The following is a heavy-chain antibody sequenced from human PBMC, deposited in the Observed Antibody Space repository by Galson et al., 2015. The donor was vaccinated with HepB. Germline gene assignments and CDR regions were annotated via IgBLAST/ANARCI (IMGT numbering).Heavy chain of an antibody. CDR1: GYTFTNYG. V-gene: IGHV1-18*01. CDR3: ATARYDTSPTDN. CDR2: ISTYNGDT. Sequence: SVKVSCKASGYTFTNYGISWVRQAPGQGLEWMAWISTYNGDTKFAQNLQGRVTMTTDKSTSTAYMELRSLTSDDTAVYYCATARYDTSPTDNWGQGTLVTVSS. J-gene: IGHJ4*02. D-gene: IGHD1-14*01.